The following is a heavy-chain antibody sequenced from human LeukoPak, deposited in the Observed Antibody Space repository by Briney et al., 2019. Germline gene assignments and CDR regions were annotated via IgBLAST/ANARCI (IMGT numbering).Heavy chain of an antibody. CDR3: ARDCLSYYRDY. CDR1: GFTFSSYW. J-gene: IGHJ4*02. V-gene: IGHV3-7*01. D-gene: IGHD3-10*01. CDR2: IKQDGSEK. Sequence: GGSLRLSCAASGFTFSSYWMSWVRQAPGKGLGWVANIKQDGSEKYYVDSVKGRFTISRDNAKNSLYLQMNSLRAEDTAVYYCARDCLSYYRDYWGQGTLVTVSS.